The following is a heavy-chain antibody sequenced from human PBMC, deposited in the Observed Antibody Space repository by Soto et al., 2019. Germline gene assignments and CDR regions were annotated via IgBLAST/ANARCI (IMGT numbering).Heavy chain of an antibody. V-gene: IGHV4-34*01. CDR3: AREVASSSQYNWFDP. J-gene: IGHJ5*02. CDR1: GGSFSGYY. D-gene: IGHD6-13*01. Sequence: SETLSLTCAVYGGSFSGYYWSWIRQPPGKGLEWIGEINHSGSTNYNPSLKSRVTISVDTSKNQFSLKLSSVTAADTAVYYCAREVASSSQYNWFDPWGQGTLVTVSS. CDR2: INHSGST.